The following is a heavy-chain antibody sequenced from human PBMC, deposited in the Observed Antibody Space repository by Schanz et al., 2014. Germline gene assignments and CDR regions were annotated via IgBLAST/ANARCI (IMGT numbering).Heavy chain of an antibody. V-gene: IGHV3-48*04. D-gene: IGHD3-10*01. J-gene: IGHJ4*02. CDR2: IATSSSTR. CDR3: ARANYRRKINFDY. CDR1: GFDFNSYS. Sequence: EVRLVESGGGLVQPGGSLRLSCEASGFDFNSYSMNWVRQVPGKGLEWLSYIATSSSTRHYADSVKGRVTISRDNAKNSMYLHMKSLRGEDTAVYYCARANYRRKINFDYWGRGTLVTVSS.